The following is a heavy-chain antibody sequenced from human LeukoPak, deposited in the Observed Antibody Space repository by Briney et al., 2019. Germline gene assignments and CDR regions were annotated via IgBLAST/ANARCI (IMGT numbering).Heavy chain of an antibody. CDR1: GGSISSYY. J-gene: IGHJ4*02. D-gene: IGHD3-10*01. Sequence: SETLSLTCTVSGGSISSYYWSWIRQPPGKGLEWIGYIYYSGSTNYNPSLKSRVTISVDTSKNQFSLQLKSVTPEDTAVYYCARDFGEPPARGLWRYFDYWSQGTLVTVSS. CDR3: ARDFGEPPARGLWRYFDY. V-gene: IGHV4-59*12. CDR2: IYYSGST.